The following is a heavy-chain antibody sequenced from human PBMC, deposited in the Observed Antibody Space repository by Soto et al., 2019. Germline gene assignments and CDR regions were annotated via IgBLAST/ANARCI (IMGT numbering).Heavy chain of an antibody. D-gene: IGHD3-10*01. CDR3: ARGSRGSYYYYYMDV. Sequence: SETLSLTCTVSGGSISSGGYYWSWIRQHPGKGLEWIGYIYYSGSTYYNPSLKSRVTISVDTSKNQFSLKLSSVTAAVTAVYYCARGSRGSYYYYYMDVWGKGTTVTVSS. CDR1: GGSISSGGYY. CDR2: IYYSGST. V-gene: IGHV4-31*03. J-gene: IGHJ6*03.